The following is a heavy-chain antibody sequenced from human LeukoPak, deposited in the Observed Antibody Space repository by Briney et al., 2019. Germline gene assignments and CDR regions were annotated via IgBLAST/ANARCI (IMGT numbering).Heavy chain of an antibody. CDR2: IKPDGSET. CDR1: RLTFSSYW. Sequence: PGGSLRLSCAASRLTFSSYWMCWVRQAPGKGLEWVANIKPDGSETHYVDSVKGRFTISRDNSKNMLYLQMNSLRADDTAVYYCARDRSRYVDYWGQGTLVTVSS. J-gene: IGHJ4*02. V-gene: IGHV3-7*01. CDR3: ARDRSRYVDY. D-gene: IGHD2-2*01.